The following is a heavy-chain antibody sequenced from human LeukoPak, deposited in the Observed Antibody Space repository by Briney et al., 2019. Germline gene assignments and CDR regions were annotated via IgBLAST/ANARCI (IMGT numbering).Heavy chain of an antibody. V-gene: IGHV1-69*05. Sequence: SVKVSCKASGGTFSSYAISWVRQAPGQGLEWMGGIIPIFGTANYAQKFQGRVTITTGESTSTAYMELSSLRSEDTAVYYCAREDRTIDAFDIWGQGTMVTVSS. CDR1: GGTFSSYA. CDR3: AREDRTIDAFDI. D-gene: IGHD3-9*01. CDR2: IIPIFGTA. J-gene: IGHJ3*02.